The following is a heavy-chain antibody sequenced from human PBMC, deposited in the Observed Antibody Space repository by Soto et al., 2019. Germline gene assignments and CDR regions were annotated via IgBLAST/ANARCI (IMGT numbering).Heavy chain of an antibody. Sequence: ASVKVSSKVSGRTFSSYAISWVRQAPGKGLEWMGGIIPIFGTANYAQKFQGRVTITAGESTSTAYMELSSLRSEDTAVCYCAIKADYYATSHYG. V-gene: IGHV1-69*13. CDR2: IIPIFGTA. J-gene: IGHJ6*01. CDR3: AIKADYYATSHYG. CDR1: GRTFSSYA. D-gene: IGHD3-22*01.